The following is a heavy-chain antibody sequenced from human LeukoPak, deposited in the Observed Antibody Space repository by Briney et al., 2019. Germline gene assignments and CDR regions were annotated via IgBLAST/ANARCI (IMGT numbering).Heavy chain of an antibody. D-gene: IGHD5-18*01. CDR3: ARDSHTAMDY. J-gene: IGHJ4*02. V-gene: IGHV4-38-2*02. CDR1: GYSISSGYY. CDR2: IYHSGST. Sequence: PSETLSLTCAVSGYSISSGYYWGWIRQPPGKGLEWIGSIYHSGSTYYNPSLKSRVTISVDTSKNQFFLKLSSVTAADTAVYYCARDSHTAMDYWGQGTLVTVSS.